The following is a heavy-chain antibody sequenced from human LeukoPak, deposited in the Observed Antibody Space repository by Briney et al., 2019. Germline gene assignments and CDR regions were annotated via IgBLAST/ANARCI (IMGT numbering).Heavy chain of an antibody. Sequence: SEILSLTCTVSGASISSYYWSWIRQPAGKGLEWIGHIHISGSTNYNPSLKSRVIMSLDTSKNQFSLRLNSVTAADTAVYYCAKEGMIQGVIDYWGQGALVTVSS. CDR3: AKEGMIQGVIDY. CDR1: GASISSYY. CDR2: IHISGST. D-gene: IGHD3-10*01. V-gene: IGHV4-4*07. J-gene: IGHJ4*02.